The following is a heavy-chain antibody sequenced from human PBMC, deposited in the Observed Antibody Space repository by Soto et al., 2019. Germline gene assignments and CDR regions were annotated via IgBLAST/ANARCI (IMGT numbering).Heavy chain of an antibody. D-gene: IGHD2-21*01. J-gene: IGHJ4*02. CDR1: GFLVSSNY. Sequence: EVQLVESGGGLVQPGWSLRLSCAASGFLVSSNYMTWVRQAPGKGLVWVSVMYSDWTTHYVESVKGRFSISRDNSKNTVYLQMSRLTAEDTAVYYCARSPYCGTECNSGYFDYWGQGTLVTVSS. CDR3: ARSPYCGTECNSGYFDY. V-gene: IGHV3-53*01. CDR2: MYSDWTT.